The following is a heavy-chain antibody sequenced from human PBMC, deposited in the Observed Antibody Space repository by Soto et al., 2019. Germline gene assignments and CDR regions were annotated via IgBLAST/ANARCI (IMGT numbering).Heavy chain of an antibody. CDR1: GFTFSDYY. J-gene: IGHJ4*02. CDR2: ISGSGTYT. V-gene: IGHV3-11*06. CDR3: VRGGSYCGGDCFDY. D-gene: IGHD2-21*02. Sequence: QVQLVESGGGLVKPGGSLRLSCAASGFTFSDYYMSWIRQAPGKGLEWVSYISGSGTYTNYGDSVKGRFTISRDNAKNVLYRHMNSLRAEDTAVYYCVRGGSYCGGDCFDYWGQGTLVTGSS.